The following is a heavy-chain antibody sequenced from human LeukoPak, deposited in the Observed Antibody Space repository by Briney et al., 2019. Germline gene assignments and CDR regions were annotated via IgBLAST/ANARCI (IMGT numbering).Heavy chain of an antibody. CDR1: GGSFSFYF. D-gene: IGHD3-16*01. CDR3: ARDSDSGFQ. J-gene: IGHJ4*02. CDR2: IDNRGST. Sequence: PSETLSLTCTVSGGSFSFYFWHWIRQPPGEGLDWIGEIDNRGSTQYKPSLRSRGIMSIDTSGNHFSLKLTSVTAADTAVYFCARDSDSGFQWGQGMLVTVSS. V-gene: IGHV4-34*01.